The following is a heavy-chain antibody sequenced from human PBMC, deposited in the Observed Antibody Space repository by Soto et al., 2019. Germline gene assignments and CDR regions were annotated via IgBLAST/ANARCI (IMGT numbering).Heavy chain of an antibody. CDR2: ISYSGST. J-gene: IGHJ6*03. Sequence: SETLSLACTVSGDSLTTYYWSWIRQPPGKGLEWIGYISYSGSTTYNPSLKSRVTISVDTSKNQFSLRVNSVTAADTAVYYCARTFWSGSRLDYYYMDVWGTGTTVTVSS. D-gene: IGHD3-3*01. V-gene: IGHV4-59*12. CDR3: ARTFWSGSRLDYYYMDV. CDR1: GDSLTTYY.